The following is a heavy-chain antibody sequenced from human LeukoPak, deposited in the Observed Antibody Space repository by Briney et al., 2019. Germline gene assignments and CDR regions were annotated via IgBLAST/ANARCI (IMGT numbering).Heavy chain of an antibody. D-gene: IGHD5-18*01. Sequence: SETLSLTCTVSGGSIRSYYWSWIRQPPGKGLEWIGYFYYSGSTNYNPSLKSRVTISVDTSKNQFSLKLNSVTAADTAVYYCARGGYDFDIWGQGTMVTVSS. CDR2: FYYSGST. CDR1: GGSIRSYY. V-gene: IGHV4-59*01. J-gene: IGHJ3*02. CDR3: ARGGYDFDI.